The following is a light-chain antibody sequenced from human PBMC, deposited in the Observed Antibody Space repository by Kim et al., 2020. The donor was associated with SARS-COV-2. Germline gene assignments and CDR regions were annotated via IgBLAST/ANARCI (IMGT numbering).Light chain of an antibody. J-gene: IGKJ4*01. CDR2: GAS. CDR1: QNVTRAY. CDR3: HQYGDS. Sequence: EIVLTQSPGILCLSPGERAALSCRANQNVTRAYLAWYQQKAGQAPRLLIYGASNRATGIPDRFSDSGSGTDFTLTISRLEPEDSAVYHCHQYGDSFGGGTKVDI. V-gene: IGKV3-20*01.